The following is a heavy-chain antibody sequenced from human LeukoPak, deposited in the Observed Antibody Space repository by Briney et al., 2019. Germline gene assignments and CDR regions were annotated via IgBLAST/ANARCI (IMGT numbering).Heavy chain of an antibody. CDR3: ARDLTYCGGDCHWFDP. Sequence: SQTLSLTCTVSGVSISSGGYYWSWIRQHPGKGLEWIGYIYYSGSTYYNPSLKSRVTISVDTSKNQFSLKLSSVTAADTAVYYCARDLTYCGGDCHWFDPWGQGTLVTVSS. CDR2: IYYSGST. D-gene: IGHD2-21*02. CDR1: GVSISSGGYY. J-gene: IGHJ5*02. V-gene: IGHV4-31*03.